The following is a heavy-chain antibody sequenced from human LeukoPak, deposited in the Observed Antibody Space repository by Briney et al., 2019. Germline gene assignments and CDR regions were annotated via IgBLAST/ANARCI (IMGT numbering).Heavy chain of an antibody. Sequence: GGSLRLSCAASGFTVITYDMTWVRQAPGKGLEWVSVLYSDGNTKYADSVQGRFTISRDNSKNTLYLEMNSLSPDDTAVYYCARGVEPLAANTLAYWGQGTLVTVSS. CDR3: ARGVEPLAANTLAY. J-gene: IGHJ4*02. D-gene: IGHD1-14*01. CDR1: GFTVITYD. V-gene: IGHV3-53*01. CDR2: LYSDGNT.